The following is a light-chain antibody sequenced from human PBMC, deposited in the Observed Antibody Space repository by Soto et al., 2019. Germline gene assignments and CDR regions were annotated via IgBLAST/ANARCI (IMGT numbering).Light chain of an antibody. CDR2: RND. CDR1: SSNIGNNY. Sequence: QSVLTQPHSASGTPGPRVALSCSGSSSNIGNNYVYWYQQFPGMAPKLLIYRNDERPSGVPDRFSGSKSGTSASLAISGLRSEDEADYYWAAWDDSLSGGVLGGGTKRTVL. CDR3: AAWDDSLSGGV. J-gene: IGLJ3*02. V-gene: IGLV1-47*01.